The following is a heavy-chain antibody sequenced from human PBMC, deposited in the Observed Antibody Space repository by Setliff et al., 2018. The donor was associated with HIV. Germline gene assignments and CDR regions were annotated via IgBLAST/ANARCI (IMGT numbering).Heavy chain of an antibody. CDR2: ISAHSGYA. D-gene: IGHD6-19*01. Sequence: GASVKVSCKASGYTLSTYGISWVRQAPGQGLEWMGWISAHSGYAKSAQKFQGRVTMDTDTSTNTAYMELKSLRSDDTAVYYCARDPQGTRGWYIYYFDYWGQGTLVTVSS. CDR1: GYTLSTYG. J-gene: IGHJ4*02. CDR3: ARDPQGTRGWYIYYFDY. V-gene: IGHV1-18*01.